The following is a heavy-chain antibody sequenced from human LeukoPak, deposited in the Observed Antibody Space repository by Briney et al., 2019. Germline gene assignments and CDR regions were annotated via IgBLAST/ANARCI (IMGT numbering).Heavy chain of an antibody. J-gene: IGHJ4*02. CDR1: GGSISSYY. D-gene: IGHD3-3*01. Sequence: SETLSLTCTVSGGSISSYYRCWIRQPPGKGLEWIGYIYYSGSTNYNPSLKSRVTISVDTSKNQFSLKLSSVTAADTAVYYCARYSFRSGYFDYWGQGTLVTVSS. V-gene: IGHV4-59*01. CDR3: ARYSFRSGYFDY. CDR2: IYYSGST.